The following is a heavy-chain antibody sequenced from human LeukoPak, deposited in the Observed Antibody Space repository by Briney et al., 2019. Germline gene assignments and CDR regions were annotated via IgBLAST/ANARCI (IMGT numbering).Heavy chain of an antibody. CDR2: INPNSGGT. J-gene: IGHJ6*03. Sequence: ASVKVSCKASGYTFTGYYMHWVRRAPGQGLEWMGWINPNSGGTNYAQKFQGRVTMTRDTSISTAYMELSRLRSDDTAVYYCARVAAARDYYYYYYMDVWGKGTTVTISS. CDR1: GYTFTGYY. V-gene: IGHV1-2*02. D-gene: IGHD6-6*01. CDR3: ARVAAARDYYYYYYMDV.